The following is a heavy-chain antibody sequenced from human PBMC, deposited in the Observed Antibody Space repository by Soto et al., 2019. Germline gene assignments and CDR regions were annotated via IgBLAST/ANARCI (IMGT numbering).Heavy chain of an antibody. CDR3: ARTVFYYYYGMDV. CDR1: GGSISSGGYY. CDR2: IYYSGST. D-gene: IGHD1-20*01. J-gene: IGHJ6*02. Sequence: QVQLQESGPGLVKPSQTLSLTCTVSGGSISSGGYYWSWIRQHPGKGLEWIGYIYYSGSTYYNPALKSRVTISVDTSKNQYSLKLSSVTAADTAGYYCARTVFYYYYGMDVWGQGTTVTVSS. V-gene: IGHV4-31*03.